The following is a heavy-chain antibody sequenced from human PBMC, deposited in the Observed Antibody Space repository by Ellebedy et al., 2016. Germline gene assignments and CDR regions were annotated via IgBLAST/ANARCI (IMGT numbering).Heavy chain of an antibody. Sequence: ASVKVSCXASGYTFTSYDINWVRQATGQGLEWMGWMNPNSGNTGYAQKFQGRVTMTRNTSISTAYMELSSLRSEDTAVYYCARGRGGPGANYEAYYYYYMDGWGKGTTVTVSS. D-gene: IGHD4/OR15-4a*01. CDR2: MNPNSGNT. J-gene: IGHJ6*03. CDR1: GYTFTSYD. V-gene: IGHV1-8*01. CDR3: ARGRGGPGANYEAYYYYYMDG.